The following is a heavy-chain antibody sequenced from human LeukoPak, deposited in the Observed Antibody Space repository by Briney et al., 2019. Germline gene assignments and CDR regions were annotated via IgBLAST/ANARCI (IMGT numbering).Heavy chain of an antibody. D-gene: IGHD2-2*01. Sequence: SEILSLTCAAYGGSFSGYYWSWIRQPPGKGLDWIGEINHSGITKYNPSLKSRVTMSVDTSKNQFSLKLTSVTAADTAVYYCASSYCSSTTCYDYWGQGTLVTVSS. V-gene: IGHV4-34*01. CDR1: GGSFSGYY. CDR3: ASSYCSSTTCYDY. CDR2: INHSGIT. J-gene: IGHJ4*02.